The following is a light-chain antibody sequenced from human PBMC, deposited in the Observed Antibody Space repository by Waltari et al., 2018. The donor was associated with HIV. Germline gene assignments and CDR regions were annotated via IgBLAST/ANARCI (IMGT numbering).Light chain of an antibody. Sequence: DIQMTQSTSTLSASVGARVTITCRASQSISSWLAWYQQKPGKAPKLLIYKASSLESGVPSRFSGSGSGTEFTLTISSLQPDDFATYYCQQYNSYSWTFGQGTRLEIK. J-gene: IGKJ5*01. CDR1: QSISSW. V-gene: IGKV1-5*03. CDR3: QQYNSYSWT. CDR2: KAS.